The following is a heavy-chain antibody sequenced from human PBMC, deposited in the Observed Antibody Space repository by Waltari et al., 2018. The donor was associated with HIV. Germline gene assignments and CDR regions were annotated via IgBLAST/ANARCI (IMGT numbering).Heavy chain of an antibody. J-gene: IGHJ6*02. Sequence: QLQLPQSGPGLVKPSETLSLTCTVSGGSVINRDYYWDFIRQSPGKGLEWIGNIYYTGTTFYNPSLKSRVTMSADLSRNQFSLRLNSVTAADTAIYYCARRPRMAAFYLYYGMDVWGQGTTVTVSS. CDR1: GGSVINRDYY. V-gene: IGHV4-39*01. CDR3: ARRPRMAAFYLYYGMDV. D-gene: IGHD2-8*01. CDR2: IYYTGTT.